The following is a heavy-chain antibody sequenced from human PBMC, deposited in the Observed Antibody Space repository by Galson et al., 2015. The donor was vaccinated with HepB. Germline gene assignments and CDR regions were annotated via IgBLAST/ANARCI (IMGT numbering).Heavy chain of an antibody. CDR3: AREGLAFSSSWYYRPGAFDI. V-gene: IGHV1-69*13. Sequence: SVKVSCKASGGTFSSYAISWVRKAPGQGLEWMGGIIPIFGTANYAQKFQGRVTITADESTSTAYMELSSLRSEDTAVYYCAREGLAFSSSWYYRPGAFDIWGQGTMVTVSS. J-gene: IGHJ3*02. CDR1: GGTFSSYA. D-gene: IGHD6-13*01. CDR2: IIPIFGTA.